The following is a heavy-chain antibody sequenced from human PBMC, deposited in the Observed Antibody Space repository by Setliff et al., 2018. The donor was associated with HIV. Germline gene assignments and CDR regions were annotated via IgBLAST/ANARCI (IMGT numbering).Heavy chain of an antibody. Sequence: SETLSLTCAVSGGSVGSRDYYWSWIRQPAGKGLEWIGHIYSSGSTNYNPSLKGRVTISVDTSKNQFSLKLSSVTAADTAVYYCAKQYCGGDCYSDSYYYMDVWGKGTTVTVSS. CDR3: AKQYCGGDCYSDSYYYMDV. J-gene: IGHJ6*03. CDR1: GGSVGSRDYY. D-gene: IGHD2-21*01. V-gene: IGHV4-61*09. CDR2: IYSSGST.